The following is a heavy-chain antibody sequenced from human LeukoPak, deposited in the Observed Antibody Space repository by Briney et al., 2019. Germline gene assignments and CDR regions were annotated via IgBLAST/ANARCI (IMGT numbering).Heavy chain of an antibody. CDR1: GYTSDFMKYG. J-gene: IGHJ5*02. D-gene: IGHD6-13*01. Sequence: GAAVKVSCKTSGYTSDFMKYGVAWVRQAPGQGLEWMGWINPDSGHANYAQKFQGRVTMTTHTSTSTAYMELGSLRSEDTAVYYCATAAGSRAWFDLWGQGTLVTVSS. V-gene: IGHV1-18*01. CDR3: ATAAGSRAWFDL. CDR2: INPDSGHA.